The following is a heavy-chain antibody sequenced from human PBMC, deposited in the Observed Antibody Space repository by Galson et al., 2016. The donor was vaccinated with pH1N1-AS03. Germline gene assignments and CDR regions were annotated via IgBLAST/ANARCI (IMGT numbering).Heavy chain of an antibody. CDR3: ARRYYFDY. CDR1: GYTLTRYY. V-gene: IGHV1-46*01. J-gene: IGHJ4*02. CDR2: IDPSGGPT. D-gene: IGHD3-16*02. Sequence: SVKVSCKASGYTLTRYYMHWVRQAPGQGLEWMGIIDPSGGPTTYAPKFQGRVTITTDTSTSTVYMELVSLRSEDTAVYYCARRYYFDYWGQGTLVTVSS.